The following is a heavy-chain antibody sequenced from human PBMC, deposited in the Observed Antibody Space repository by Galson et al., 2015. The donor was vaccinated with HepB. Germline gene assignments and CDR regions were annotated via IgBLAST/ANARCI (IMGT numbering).Heavy chain of an antibody. V-gene: IGHV4-39*07. CDR2: IYHDGST. D-gene: IGHD1-1*01. J-gene: IGHJ4*01. CDR3: VRDRGDAWNDERPLDH. CDR1: GGSITTDSYY. Sequence: ETLSLTCSVSGGSITTDSYYWAWIRQPPGKGLEWIGSIYHDGSTYYHPSLKNRVTISADSSKNQFSLSLTSVTAADTAYYFCVRDRGDAWNDERPLDHWGHGALVTVSS.